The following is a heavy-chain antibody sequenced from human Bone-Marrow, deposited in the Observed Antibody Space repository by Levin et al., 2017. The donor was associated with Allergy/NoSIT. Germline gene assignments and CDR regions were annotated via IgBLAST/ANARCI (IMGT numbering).Heavy chain of an antibody. V-gene: IGHV3-72*01. CDR3: ARGHNSFDI. D-gene: IGHD5-24*01. CDR2: TRNKANSYTT. CDR1: GFTFSDHF. Sequence: GGSLRLSCAVSGFTFSDHFMDWVRQAPGKGLEWVGRTRNKANSYTTEYATSVKGRFTIARDDSQNSLYLHMNSLKTEDTAVYYFARGHNSFDIWGPGTLFTVSS. J-gene: IGHJ3*02.